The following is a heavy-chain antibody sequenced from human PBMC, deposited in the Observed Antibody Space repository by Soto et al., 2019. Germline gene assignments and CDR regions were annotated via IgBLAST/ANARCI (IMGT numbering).Heavy chain of an antibody. J-gene: IGHJ4*02. CDR2: IYYSGST. CDR3: AREGQQLVKSHLYSSGWYFDY. V-gene: IGHV4-31*03. D-gene: IGHD6-19*01. CDR1: GGSISSCGYY. Sequence: PSETLSLTCTVSGGSISSCGYYWSWIRQHPGKGLEWIGYIYYSGSTYYNPSLKSRVTISVDTSKNQFSLKLSSVTAVDTAVYYCAREGQQLVKSHLYSSGWYFDYWGQGTLVTVSS.